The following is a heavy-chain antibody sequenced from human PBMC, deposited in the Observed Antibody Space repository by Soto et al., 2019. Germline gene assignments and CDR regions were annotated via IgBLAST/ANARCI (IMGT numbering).Heavy chain of an antibody. D-gene: IGHD1-1*01. V-gene: IGHV3-48*02. Sequence: EVQLVESGGGLVQPGGSLRLSCAASGFTFSSYSMNWVRQAPGKGLEWVSYISSSSSTIYYADSVKGRFTISRDNAKNSLYLQMNSLRDEDTAVYYCPREWNPLNWFDPWGQGTLVTVSS. CDR3: PREWNPLNWFDP. CDR2: ISSSSSTI. CDR1: GFTFSSYS. J-gene: IGHJ5*02.